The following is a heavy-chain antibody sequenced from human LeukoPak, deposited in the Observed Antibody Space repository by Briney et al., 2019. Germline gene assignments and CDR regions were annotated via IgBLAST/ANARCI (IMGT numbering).Heavy chain of an antibody. J-gene: IGHJ6*02. V-gene: IGHV3-7*01. CDR2: INQDGSDR. CDR3: AWYGVTHGLDV. D-gene: IGHD3-10*01. CDR1: GFSLSNYW. Sequence: GGSLRLSCAASGFSLSNYWMSWVRQAPGKGLEWVANINQDGSDRYYVDSVMGRFTISKDNAKNSVYLQMNSLRPEDTAIYYCAWYGVTHGLDVWGQGTTVTVSS.